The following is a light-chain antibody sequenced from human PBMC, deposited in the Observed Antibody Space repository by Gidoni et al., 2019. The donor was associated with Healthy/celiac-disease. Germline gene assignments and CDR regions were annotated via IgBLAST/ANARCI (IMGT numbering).Light chain of an antibody. V-gene: IGKV4-1*01. J-gene: IGKJ2*04. CDR2: WSY. CDR3: QQYYSTHCS. CDR1: QSVLYSSNNKNY. Sequence: DIVMTQSPDSLAVSLGEMATINCKSSQSVLYSSNNKNYLAWYQQKQGQPPKLPIYWSYTRESGVPDRFSGRGSGTDFTLTISSLQDEDVAVYYCQQYYSTHCSFGQXTKLEIK.